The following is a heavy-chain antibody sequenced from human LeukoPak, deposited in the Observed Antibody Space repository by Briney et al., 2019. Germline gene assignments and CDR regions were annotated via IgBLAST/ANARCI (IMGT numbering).Heavy chain of an antibody. Sequence: SQTLSLTCAISGDSVSSNTATWSWIRLSPSRGLEWLGRTYYRSKWSNEYAVTVKSRTTINSDTSKNPFSLQLNSVTPEDTAVYYCARGIYSIGFDYWGQGTLVTVSS. D-gene: IGHD5-12*01. CDR1: GDSVSSNTAT. CDR2: TYYRSKWSN. V-gene: IGHV6-1*01. J-gene: IGHJ4*02. CDR3: ARGIYSIGFDY.